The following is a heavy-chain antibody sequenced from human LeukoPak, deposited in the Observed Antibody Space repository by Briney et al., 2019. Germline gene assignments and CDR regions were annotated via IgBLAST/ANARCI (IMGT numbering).Heavy chain of an antibody. D-gene: IGHD3-10*01. CDR2: INHSGST. J-gene: IGHJ3*02. CDR3: ARAPYYYGSGTVNAFDI. CDR1: GGSFSGYY. Sequence: SSETLSLTCAVYGGSFSGYYWSWIRQPLGKGLEWIGEINHSGSTNYNPSLKSRVTISVDTSKNQFSLKLSSVTAADTAVYYCARAPYYYGSGTVNAFDIWGQGTMVTVSS. V-gene: IGHV4-34*01.